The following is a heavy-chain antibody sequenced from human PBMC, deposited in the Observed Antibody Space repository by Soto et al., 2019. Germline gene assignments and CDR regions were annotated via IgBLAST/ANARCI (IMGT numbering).Heavy chain of an antibody. CDR1: GFTFSSYA. CDR2: ISYDGSNK. CDR3: SKDGGA. D-gene: IGHD3-16*01. V-gene: IGHV3-30-3*01. Sequence: GGSLRLSCAASGFTFSSYAMHWVRQAPGKGLEWVAVISYDGSNKYYADSVKGRFTISRDNSKNTLYLQMNSLRAEDTAVYYCSKDGGAWGQGPLVTACS. J-gene: IGHJ5*02.